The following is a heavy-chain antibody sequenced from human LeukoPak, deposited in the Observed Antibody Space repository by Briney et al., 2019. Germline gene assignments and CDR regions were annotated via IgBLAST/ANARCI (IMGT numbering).Heavy chain of an antibody. V-gene: IGHV4-34*01. J-gene: IGHJ4*02. CDR2: INHSGST. D-gene: IGHD6-19*01. Sequence: SETLSLTCAVYGGSFSGYYWSWIRQPPGKGLEWIGEINHSGSTNYNPSLKSRVPISVDTSKNQFSLKLSSVTAADTAVYYCARDVVEQWLAYFDYWGQGTLVTVSS. CDR1: GGSFSGYY. CDR3: ARDVVEQWLAYFDY.